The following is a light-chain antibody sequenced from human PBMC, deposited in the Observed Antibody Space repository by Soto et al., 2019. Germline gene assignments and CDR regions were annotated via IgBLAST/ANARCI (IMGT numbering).Light chain of an antibody. CDR3: QQSYTTPWT. V-gene: IGKV1-39*01. CDR2: AAS. J-gene: IGKJ1*01. CDR1: QSITSY. Sequence: DIPMTQSPSSLSASVGDRVTITCRASQSITSYFNWYQQKPGKAPQLLIYAASSLQSGVPSRFSGSGSGTDFTLTISSLQPEDFATYFCQQSYTTPWTFGQGTKVEVK.